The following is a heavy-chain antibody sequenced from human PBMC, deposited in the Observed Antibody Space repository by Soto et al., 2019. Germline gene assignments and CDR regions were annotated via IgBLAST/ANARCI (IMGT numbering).Heavy chain of an antibody. CDR2: ISRSVGST. Sequence: GGSLRLSCAASGFTFSSYDMSWVRQAPGKGLEWVSAISRSVGSTYYADSVKGRFTISRDNSKNTLYLQMNSLRAEDTALYYCAAYYYGAGSYSPAWGQGTLVTVPQ. CDR3: AAYYYGAGSYSPA. D-gene: IGHD3-10*01. CDR1: GFTFSSYD. V-gene: IGHV3-23*01. J-gene: IGHJ5*02.